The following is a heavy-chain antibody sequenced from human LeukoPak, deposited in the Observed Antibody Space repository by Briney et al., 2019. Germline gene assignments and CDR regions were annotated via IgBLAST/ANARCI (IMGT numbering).Heavy chain of an antibody. CDR3: ARDYGGNRGEVGFFDY. Sequence: SQTLSLTCAVFGGSISSGGYSWSWIRQPPGKGLEWIGYIYHSGSTYYNPSLKSRVTISVDRSKNQFSLKLSSVTAADTAVYYCARDYGGNRGEVGFFDYWGQGTLVTVSS. CDR2: IYHSGST. CDR1: GGSISSGGYS. J-gene: IGHJ4*02. D-gene: IGHD4-23*01. V-gene: IGHV4-30-2*01.